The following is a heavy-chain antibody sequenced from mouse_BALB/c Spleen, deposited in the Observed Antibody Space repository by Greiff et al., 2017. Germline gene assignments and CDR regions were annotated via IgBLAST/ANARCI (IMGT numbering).Heavy chain of an antibody. D-gene: IGHD2-2*01. CDR1: GFTFSSYG. V-gene: IGHV5-6*01. CDR2: ISSGGSYT. J-gene: IGHJ3*01. Sequence: DVHLVESGGDLVKPGGSLKLSCAASGFTFSSYGMSWVRQTPDKRLEWVATISSGGSYTYYPDSVKGRFTISRDNAKNTLYLQMSSLKSEDTAMYYCARLYGYDQAWFAYWGQGTLVTVSA. CDR3: ARLYGYDQAWFAY.